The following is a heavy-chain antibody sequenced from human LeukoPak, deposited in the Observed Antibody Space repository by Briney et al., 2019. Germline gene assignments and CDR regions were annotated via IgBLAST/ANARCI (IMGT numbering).Heavy chain of an antibody. J-gene: IGHJ6*03. CDR1: GGTFSSYA. D-gene: IGHD2-21*01. V-gene: IGHV1-69*05. CDR3: ARLGHCGETNCYSDFYYMDV. CDR2: IIPIFGTA. Sequence: GASVKVSCKASGGTFSSYAISWVRQAPGQGLEWMGGIIPIFGTANYAQKFQGRVTITTDESTSTAYMELSSLRSEDTAVYYCARLGHCGETNCYSDFYYMDVWGKGTTVIVSS.